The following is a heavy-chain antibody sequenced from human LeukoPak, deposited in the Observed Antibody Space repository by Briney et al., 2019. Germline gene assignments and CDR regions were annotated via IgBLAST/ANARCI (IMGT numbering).Heavy chain of an antibody. D-gene: IGHD6-19*01. CDR2: IRDSGDRK. CDR1: GFAFSRQD. J-gene: IGHJ4*02. Sequence: GGSLRLSCAASGFAFSRQDMGWVRQAPGKWMEWVSAIRDSGDRKCYVDSVKGRFTISRDNSKNTLYLQMNSLRADDTAVYYCAKDARRSSGWYFFGHWGQGILVTVSS. V-gene: IGHV3-23*01. CDR3: AKDARRSSGWYFFGH.